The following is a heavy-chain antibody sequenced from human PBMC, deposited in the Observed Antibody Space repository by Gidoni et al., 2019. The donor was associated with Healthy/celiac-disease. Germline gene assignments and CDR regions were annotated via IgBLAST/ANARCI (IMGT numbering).Heavy chain of an antibody. Sequence: SRRANYNPSLKSRVTISVDTSKNQFSLKLSSVTAADTAVYYCARDRVVGASPWVHNWFDPWGQGTLVTVSS. CDR3: ARDRVVGASPWVHNWFDP. CDR2: SRRA. V-gene: IGHV4-59*01. J-gene: IGHJ5*02. D-gene: IGHD1-26*01.